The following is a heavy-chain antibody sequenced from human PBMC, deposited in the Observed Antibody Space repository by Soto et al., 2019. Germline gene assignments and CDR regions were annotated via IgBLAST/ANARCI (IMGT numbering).Heavy chain of an antibody. J-gene: IGHJ6*02. V-gene: IGHV4-34*01. CDR2: INHSGST. CDR3: ARARHLPPYYNCVMDV. D-gene: IGHD1-1*01. CDR1: DGSISGFY. Sequence: SETPSLTCAVYDGSISGFYWSLLRQHPGKGLEWIGEINHSGSTNYNPSTKSRVTISVDTSKNQCSLTLSSVTAADTAVYFCARARHLPPYYNCVMDVLGHG.